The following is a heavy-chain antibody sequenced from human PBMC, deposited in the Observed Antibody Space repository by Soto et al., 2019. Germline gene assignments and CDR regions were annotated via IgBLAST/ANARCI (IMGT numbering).Heavy chain of an antibody. CDR2: IYYSGST. J-gene: IGHJ4*02. V-gene: IGHV4-39*01. CDR1: GGSISSSSYY. D-gene: IGHD2-15*01. Sequence: SETLSLTCTVSGGSISSSSYYWGWIRQPPGKGLEWIGSIYYSGSTYYNPSLKSRVTISVDTSKNQFSLKLSSVTAADTAVYYCARHSGYCSGGSCYSLDYWGQGTLVTVSS. CDR3: ARHSGYCSGGSCYSLDY.